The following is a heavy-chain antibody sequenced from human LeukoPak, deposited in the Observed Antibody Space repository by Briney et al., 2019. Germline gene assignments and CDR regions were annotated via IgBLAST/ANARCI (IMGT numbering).Heavy chain of an antibody. Sequence: ASVKVSCKASGYTFTGYYMHWVRQAPGQGLEWMGWINPNSGGTNYAQKFQGRVTMTRDTSISTAYMELSRLRSDDTAVYYCARSHALSGSYDYWGQGTLVTVSS. CDR1: GYTFTGYY. CDR2: INPNSGGT. V-gene: IGHV1-2*02. J-gene: IGHJ4*02. CDR3: ARSHALSGSYDY. D-gene: IGHD1-26*01.